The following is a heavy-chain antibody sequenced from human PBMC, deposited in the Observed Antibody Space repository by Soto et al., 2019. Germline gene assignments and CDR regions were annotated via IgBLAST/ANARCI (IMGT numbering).Heavy chain of an antibody. CDR3: ARRYRYCSGDCYPFDY. J-gene: IGHJ4*02. Sequence: SETLSLTCTVSGGSISSSSYYWGWIRQPPGKGLEWIGSIYYSGSTYYNPSLKSRVTISVDTSKNQFSLKLSSVTAADTAVYYCARRYRYCSGDCYPFDYWGQGTLVTVSS. CDR2: IYYSGST. D-gene: IGHD2-21*02. V-gene: IGHV4-39*01. CDR1: GGSISSSSYY.